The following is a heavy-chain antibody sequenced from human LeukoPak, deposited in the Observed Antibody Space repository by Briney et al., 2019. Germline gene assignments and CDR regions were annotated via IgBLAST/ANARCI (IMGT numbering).Heavy chain of an antibody. J-gene: IGHJ5*02. Sequence: PGGSLRLSCVASGLTFSSYWMSWVRQAPGKGLEWVANIKQDGGEKYYVDSVKGRFTISRDNAKSSLYLQMNSLRADDTAVYYCARDEVTTGPRPFDPWGQGTLVTVSS. V-gene: IGHV3-7*01. CDR3: ARDEVTTGPRPFDP. CDR2: IKQDGGEK. D-gene: IGHD2-21*02. CDR1: GLTFSSYW.